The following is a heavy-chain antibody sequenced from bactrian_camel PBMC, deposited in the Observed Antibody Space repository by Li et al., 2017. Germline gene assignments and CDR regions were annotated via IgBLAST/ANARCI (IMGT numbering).Heavy chain of an antibody. V-gene: IGHV3S55*01. CDR2: VGRYGST. Sequence: HVQLVESGGGSVMAGDSLTLSYGVSGYSVNSGCLGWFRQVPGKEREGVAAVGRYGSTRYADSVKGRFTISSDYARNTLYLQMNNLNPADTAMYYCAADLVTDEPSLVEREYYYWGQGTQVTVS. J-gene: IGHJ4*01. D-gene: IGHD1*01. CDR1: GYSVNSGC. CDR3: AADLVTDEPSLVEREYYY.